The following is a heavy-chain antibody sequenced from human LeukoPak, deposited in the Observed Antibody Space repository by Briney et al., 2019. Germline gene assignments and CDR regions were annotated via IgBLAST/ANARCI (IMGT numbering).Heavy chain of an antibody. CDR1: GFTFSRYA. Sequence: PGGSLRLSCAASGFTFSRYAMNWVRQAPGKGLEWISYISGGGDTIYYADSVKGRFTTSRDNAKNSLLLQMNSLRAEDTAVYFCVRDQGAPDYWGQGTLVTVSS. CDR2: ISGGGDTI. J-gene: IGHJ4*02. D-gene: IGHD1-26*01. CDR3: VRDQGAPDY. V-gene: IGHV3-48*01.